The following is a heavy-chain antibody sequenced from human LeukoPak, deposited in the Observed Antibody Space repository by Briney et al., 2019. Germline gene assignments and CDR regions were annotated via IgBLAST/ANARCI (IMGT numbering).Heavy chain of an antibody. Sequence: PSETLSLTCTVSGGSISSSNYYWGWIRQPPGKGLEWIGSIYYSGSTYYNPSLKSRVTISVDTSKNQFSLKLSSLTAADTAVYYCASSTYYYDSSGYYPFDYWGQGTLVTVSS. J-gene: IGHJ4*02. CDR3: ASSTYYYDSSGYYPFDY. D-gene: IGHD3-22*01. V-gene: IGHV4-39*07. CDR2: IYYSGST. CDR1: GGSISSSNYY.